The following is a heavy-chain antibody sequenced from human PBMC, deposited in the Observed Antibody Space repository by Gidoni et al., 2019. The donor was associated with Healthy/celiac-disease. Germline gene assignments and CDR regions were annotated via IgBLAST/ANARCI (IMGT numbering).Heavy chain of an antibody. CDR1: GGTFRSYT. J-gene: IGHJ3*02. Sequence: QVQLVQSGAEVKKPGSSVKVSCKASGGTFRSYTISWVRHATGQGLEWLGRIIPILGIANYAQKFQGRVTITADKSTSTAYMELSSLRSEDTAVYYCARARLASFDAFDIWGQGTMVTVSA. D-gene: IGHD6-19*01. CDR2: IIPILGIA. V-gene: IGHV1-69*02. CDR3: ARARLASFDAFDI.